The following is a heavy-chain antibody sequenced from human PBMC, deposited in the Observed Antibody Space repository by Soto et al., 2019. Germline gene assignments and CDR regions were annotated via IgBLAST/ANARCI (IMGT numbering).Heavy chain of an antibody. Sequence: GASVNVSCKASGYTFTGYYMHWVRQAPGQGLEWMGWINPNSGGTNYAQKFQGRVTMTRDTSISTAYMELSRLRSDDTAVYYCARDWVPYYDFWSGYYDAFDIWGQGTMVTVSS. CDR2: INPNSGGT. V-gene: IGHV1-2*02. D-gene: IGHD3-3*01. CDR1: GYTFTGYY. J-gene: IGHJ3*02. CDR3: ARDWVPYYDFWSGYYDAFDI.